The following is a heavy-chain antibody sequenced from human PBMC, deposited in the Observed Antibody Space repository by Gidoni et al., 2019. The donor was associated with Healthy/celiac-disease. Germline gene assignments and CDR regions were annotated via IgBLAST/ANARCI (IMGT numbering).Heavy chain of an antibody. CDR1: GYTFTSYD. V-gene: IGHV1-8*01. CDR2: MTPNSCNT. Sequence: QVQLVQSGAEVKKPGASVKVSCKASGYTFTSYDFNWVLQATGQGLEWMGWMTPNSCNTGYAQKFQCRVTMTRTTTISTAYMDLRSLRSEDTAVYYCARGQDYYGSGSYQPFDYWGQGTLVTVSS. J-gene: IGHJ4*02. D-gene: IGHD3-10*01. CDR3: ARGQDYYGSGSYQPFDY.